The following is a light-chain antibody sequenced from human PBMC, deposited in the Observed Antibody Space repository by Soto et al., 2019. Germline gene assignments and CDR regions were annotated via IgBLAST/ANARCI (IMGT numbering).Light chain of an antibody. CDR2: DAS. CDR1: QSVSSY. J-gene: IGKJ5*01. CDR3: QQRSNWPSVT. V-gene: IGKV3-11*01. Sequence: ETVWTQSPATLSLSPGESATLSGRASQSVSSYLAWYQQKPGQAPRLLIYDASNRATGIPARFSGSGSGTDFTLTISSLEPEDFAVYYCQQRSNWPSVTFGQGTRLEIK.